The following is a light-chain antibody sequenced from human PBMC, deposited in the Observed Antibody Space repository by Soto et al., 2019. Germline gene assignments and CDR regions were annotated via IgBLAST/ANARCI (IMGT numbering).Light chain of an antibody. Sequence: DIQMTQSPSTLSASVGDRVTITCRASQAITNNLAWYQQKPGNPPRLLIYEESTLHSGVPPRFSGRKVGTQFILTIDSLQPEDFATYYCQQVKSYPRTFGGGTKVDIK. CDR2: EES. V-gene: IGKV1-9*01. J-gene: IGKJ4*01. CDR3: QQVKSYPRT. CDR1: QAITNN.